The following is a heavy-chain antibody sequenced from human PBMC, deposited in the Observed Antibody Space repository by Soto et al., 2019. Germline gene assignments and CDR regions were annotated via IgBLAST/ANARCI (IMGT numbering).Heavy chain of an antibody. CDR1: GFTFGDYA. J-gene: IGHJ5*02. CDR2: IRSKAYGGTT. CDR3: TRDLSSSWYPHFDP. D-gene: IGHD6-13*01. V-gene: IGHV3-49*03. Sequence: GGSLRLSCTASGFTFGDYAMSWFRQAPGKGLEWVGFIRSKAYGGTTEYAASVKGRFTISRDDSKSIAYLQMNSLKTEDTAVYYCTRDLSSSWYPHFDPWGQGTLVTVSS.